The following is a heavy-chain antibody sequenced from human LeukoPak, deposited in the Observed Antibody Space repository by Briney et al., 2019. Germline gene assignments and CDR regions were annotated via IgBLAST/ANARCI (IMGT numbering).Heavy chain of an antibody. Sequence: ASVKVSCKASGYTFTSYYMHWVRQAPGQGLEWMGIINPSGGSTSYAQKFQGRVTMTRDTSISTAYMELSRLRPDDTAVYYCARALTFRAVAGTAFGYWGQGTLVTVSS. J-gene: IGHJ4*02. D-gene: IGHD6-19*01. CDR2: INPSGGST. CDR1: GYTFTSYY. CDR3: ARALTFRAVAGTAFGY. V-gene: IGHV1-46*01.